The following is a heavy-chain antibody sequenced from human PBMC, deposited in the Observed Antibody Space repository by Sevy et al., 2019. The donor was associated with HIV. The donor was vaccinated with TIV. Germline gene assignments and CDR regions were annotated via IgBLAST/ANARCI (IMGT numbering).Heavy chain of an antibody. D-gene: IGHD3-16*01. CDR2: MNPGDSET. CDR3: ARRGTPDGMDV. V-gene: IGHV5-51*01. Sequence: GESLKISCKGSGYSFTNYWIGWVRQMPGKGLGWMGVMNPGDSETRYTPPFQGQVTISADKSINTAYLQWSRLKATDTAMYYCARRGTPDGMDVWGQGTKVTVSS. J-gene: IGHJ6*02. CDR1: GYSFTNYW.